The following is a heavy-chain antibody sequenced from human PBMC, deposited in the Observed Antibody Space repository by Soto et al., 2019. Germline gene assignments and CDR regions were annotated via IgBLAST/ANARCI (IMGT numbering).Heavy chain of an antibody. J-gene: IGHJ4*02. CDR3: ARLGSLLQPIDY. Sequence: GESLKISCQASGFTFTNYWIAWVRHMPGRGLEWMGLIFPRDSDTRYNSSFEGQVTISTDRSIATAYLQWTSLKASDTATYFWARLGSLLQPIDYWGQGTTVTVSS. CDR1: GFTFTNYW. CDR2: IFPRDSDT. D-gene: IGHD4-4*01. V-gene: IGHV5-51*01.